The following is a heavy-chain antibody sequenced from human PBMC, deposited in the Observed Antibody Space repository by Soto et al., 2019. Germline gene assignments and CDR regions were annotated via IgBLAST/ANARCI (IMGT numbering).Heavy chain of an antibody. V-gene: IGHV3-21*01. Sequence: GGSLRLSCAASGFTFSSYSMDWVRQAPGKGLEWVSSISGNSNYMYYADSVKGRFTISRDNAKNSLYLQMNSLRAEDTAVYYCAREMIGSGSYDYWGQGILVTVSS. CDR3: AREMIGSGSYDY. J-gene: IGHJ4*02. CDR1: GFTFSSYS. CDR2: ISGNSNYM. D-gene: IGHD3-10*01.